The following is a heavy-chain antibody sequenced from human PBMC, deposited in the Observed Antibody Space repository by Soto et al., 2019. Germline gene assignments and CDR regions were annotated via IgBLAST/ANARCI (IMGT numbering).Heavy chain of an antibody. CDR3: ARARIDY. V-gene: IGHV3-7*01. J-gene: IGHJ4*02. CDR1: GFTFSTYW. CDR2: INLDGSEK. Sequence: EVQLAESGGGLVQPGVSLRLSCAASGFTFSTYWMTWVRQAPGKGLEWVATINLDGSEKHYGDSVKGRFTVSRDNAKNSLFLQMNSLRAEDTAVYYCARARIDYWGQGTLVTVSS.